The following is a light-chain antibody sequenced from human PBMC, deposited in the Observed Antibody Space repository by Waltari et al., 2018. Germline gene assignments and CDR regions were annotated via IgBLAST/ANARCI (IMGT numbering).Light chain of an antibody. J-gene: IGLJ2*01. Sequence: QSALTQPASVSGSPGQSITISCTGTSSDVGGYNYVSWYQQHPVKAPKLMVYEVSNRPSGVSNRFSGSKSDNTASLTISGLQAEDAAEYYCSSYTTRRTLVVFGGGTKLTVL. CDR1: SSDVGGYNY. CDR3: SSYTTRRTLVV. V-gene: IGLV2-14*01. CDR2: EVS.